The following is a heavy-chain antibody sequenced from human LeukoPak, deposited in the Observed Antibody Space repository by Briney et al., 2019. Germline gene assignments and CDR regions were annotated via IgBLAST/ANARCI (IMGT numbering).Heavy chain of an antibody. V-gene: IGHV4-59*01. D-gene: IGHD2/OR15-2a*01. CDR1: GGSISSYY. CDR2: IYYSGST. J-gene: IGHJ5*02. Sequence: SETLSLTCTVSGGSISSYYWSWIRQPPGKGLEWIGYIYYSGSTNYNPSLKSRVTISVDTSKNQFSLKLSSVTAADTAVYYCARYAFQRFDPWGQGTLVTVSS. CDR3: ARYAFQRFDP.